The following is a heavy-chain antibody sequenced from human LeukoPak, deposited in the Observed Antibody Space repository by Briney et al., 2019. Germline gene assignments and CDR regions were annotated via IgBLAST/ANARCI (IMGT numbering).Heavy chain of an antibody. CDR3: ARDPQGSLLSDV. V-gene: IGHV1-46*01. CDR1: GNTFTSYY. CDR2: INASGGGT. Sequence: ASVNVSCKASGNTFTSYYIHWVRQAPGQGLEWMGIINASGGGTSYAQKLQGRITVTRDMSTSTVYMELSSLRSEDTAVYYCARDPQGSLLSDVWRKGTTVTVSS. J-gene: IGHJ6*04. D-gene: IGHD2-15*01.